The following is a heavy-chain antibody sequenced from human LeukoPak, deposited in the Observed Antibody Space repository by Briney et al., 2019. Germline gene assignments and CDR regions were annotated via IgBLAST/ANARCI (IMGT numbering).Heavy chain of an antibody. CDR2: IKGDGSQT. D-gene: IGHD1-26*01. Sequence: GGSLRLSCAASGFTFSSYWMTWVRQGPGKGLEWVANIKGDGSQTYYMDSVEGRFTISRDNAKNLVYLQMNSLRAEDTAVYYCARAVVGATTIFDYWGQGTLVTASS. CDR1: GFTFSSYW. CDR3: ARAVVGATTIFDY. J-gene: IGHJ4*02. V-gene: IGHV3-7*03.